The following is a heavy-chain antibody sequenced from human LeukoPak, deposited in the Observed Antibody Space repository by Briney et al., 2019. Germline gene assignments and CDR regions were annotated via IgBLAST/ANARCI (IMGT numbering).Heavy chain of an antibody. CDR3: ARDLYDLWSGYYRILSDYYGMDV. CDR1: GYTFTSYG. CDR2: ISAYNGNT. V-gene: IGHV1-18*01. J-gene: IGHJ6*02. D-gene: IGHD3-3*01. Sequence: ASVKVSCKASGYTFTSYGISWVRQAPGQGLEWMGWISAYNGNTNYAQKLQGRVTMTTDTSTSTAYMELRSLRSDDTAVYYFARDLYDLWSGYYRILSDYYGMDVWGQGTTVTVSS.